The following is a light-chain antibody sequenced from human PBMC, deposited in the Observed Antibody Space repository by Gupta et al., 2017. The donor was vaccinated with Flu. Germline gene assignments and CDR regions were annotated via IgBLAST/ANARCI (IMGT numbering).Light chain of an antibody. CDR3: QRTDNFPWT. V-gene: IGKV1-12*01. CDR1: QGISAW. Sequence: TCRASQGISAWLAWYQQKPGKAPKLLMSAASSVESGVPTRFSGSGSGTDFTLTISRLQPEDFATYYCQRTDNFPWTFGQGTKVEIK. J-gene: IGKJ1*01. CDR2: AAS.